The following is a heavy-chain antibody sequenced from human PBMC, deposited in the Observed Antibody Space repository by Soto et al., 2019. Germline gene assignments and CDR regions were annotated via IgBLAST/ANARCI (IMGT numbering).Heavy chain of an antibody. J-gene: IGHJ5*02. V-gene: IGHV3-23*01. CDR2: ISAGGGNT. CDR1: GFTFSNYG. D-gene: IGHD3-10*01. Sequence: PGGSLRLSCAASGFTFSNYGMSWVRQAPGKGLEWVSGISAGGGNTYYADSVKGRFTISRDNSRNTLYLQMNSLRAEDTAVYYCASSGADPLWFGELLYRYNWFDPWGQGTLVTVSS. CDR3: ASSGADPLWFGELLYRYNWFDP.